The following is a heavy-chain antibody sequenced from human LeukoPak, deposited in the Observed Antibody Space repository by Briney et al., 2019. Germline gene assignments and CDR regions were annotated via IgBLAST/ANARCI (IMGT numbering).Heavy chain of an antibody. V-gene: IGHV1-2*02. J-gene: IGHJ4*02. CDR3: ARISGSYYFDY. CDR1: GYTFTDYF. D-gene: IGHD1-26*01. CDR2: INPNSGGT. Sequence: ASVKVSCKASGYTFTDYFMHWVRQAPGQGLEWMGWINPNSGGTNFAQKFQGRVTMTRDTSISTAYMELSRLRSDDTAVYYCARISGSYYFDYWGQGTLVTVSS.